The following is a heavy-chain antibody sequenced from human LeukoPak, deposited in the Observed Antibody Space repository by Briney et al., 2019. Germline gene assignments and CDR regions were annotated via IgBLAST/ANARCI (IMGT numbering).Heavy chain of an antibody. CDR3: TRGSIAYYYMDV. V-gene: IGHV4-59*01. Sequence: SETLSLTCTVSGGTISGYYWTWIRQPPGKGLEWIGNIYYSGSTNYNPSLKSRVTISVDTSKNQFSLKLSSVTAADTAVYYCTRGSIAYYYMDVWGKGTTVTISS. CDR2: IYYSGST. CDR1: GGTISGYY. J-gene: IGHJ6*03. D-gene: IGHD3-22*01.